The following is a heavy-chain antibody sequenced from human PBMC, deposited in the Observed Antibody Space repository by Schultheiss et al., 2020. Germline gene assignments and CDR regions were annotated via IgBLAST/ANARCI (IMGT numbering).Heavy chain of an antibody. D-gene: IGHD6-19*01. CDR3: ARSQITVAGFDY. CDR1: GGSISSDSYY. CDR2: IYTSGST. Sequence: SQTLSLTCTVSGGSISSDSYYWNWIRQPAGKGLEWIGRIYTSGSTNYNPSLKSRVTISVDTSKNQFSLKLGSVTAADTAVYYCARSQITVAGFDYWGQGTLVTVS. J-gene: IGHJ4*02. V-gene: IGHV4-61*02.